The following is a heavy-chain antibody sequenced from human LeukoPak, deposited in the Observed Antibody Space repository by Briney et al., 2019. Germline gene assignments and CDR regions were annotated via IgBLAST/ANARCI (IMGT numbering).Heavy chain of an antibody. CDR2: INPNSGVT. Sequence: GASVKVSCKASGYTFTGYYMHWVRQAPGQGLEWMGWINPNSGVTNYARKFQGRVTMTRDTSISTAYMELSRLRSDDTAVYYCARAGDIVVVHNYFDYWGQGTLVTVSS. CDR1: GYTFTGYY. D-gene: IGHD2-2*01. CDR3: ARAGDIVVVHNYFDY. V-gene: IGHV1-2*02. J-gene: IGHJ4*02.